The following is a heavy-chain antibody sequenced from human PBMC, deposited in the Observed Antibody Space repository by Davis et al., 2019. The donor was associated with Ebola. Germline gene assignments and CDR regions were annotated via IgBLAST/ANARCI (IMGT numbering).Heavy chain of an antibody. Sequence: PSETLSLTCAVSGYSISSGYYWGWIRQPPGKGLEWIGSIYHSGSTYYNPSLKSRVTISVDTSKNQFSLKLSSVTAADTAVYYCARSWGYCSSTSCYGPAGAFDIWGQGTMVTVSS. V-gene: IGHV4-38-2*01. J-gene: IGHJ3*02. D-gene: IGHD2-2*01. CDR1: GYSISSGYY. CDR2: IYHSGST. CDR3: ARSWGYCSSTSCYGPAGAFDI.